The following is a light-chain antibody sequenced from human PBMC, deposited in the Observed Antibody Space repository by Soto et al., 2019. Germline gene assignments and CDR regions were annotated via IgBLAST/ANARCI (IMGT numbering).Light chain of an antibody. CDR1: SSNIGAGYD. Sequence: QSVLTQPPSVSGAPGQRVTISCTGSSSNIGAGYDVHWYQQLPGTAPKLLIYGNSNRPSGVPDRFSGYESGTSASLAITGLQAEDEADYYCQSYDSSLSGWVFGTGTKLTVL. CDR2: GNS. CDR3: QSYDSSLSGWV. J-gene: IGLJ1*01. V-gene: IGLV1-40*01.